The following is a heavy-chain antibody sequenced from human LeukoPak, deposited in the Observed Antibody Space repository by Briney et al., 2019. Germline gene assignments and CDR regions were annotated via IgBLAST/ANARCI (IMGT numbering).Heavy chain of an antibody. J-gene: IGHJ6*03. CDR3: ARDPGDFWSGCQWYYYMDV. Sequence: GASVKVSCKASGYTFTSYGISWVRQAPGQGLEWMGWISAYNGNTNYAQKLQGRVTMTTDTSTSTAYMELRSLRSDDTAVYYCARDPGDFWSGCQWYYYMDVWGKGTTVTVSS. CDR2: ISAYNGNT. CDR1: GYTFTSYG. D-gene: IGHD3-3*01. V-gene: IGHV1-18*01.